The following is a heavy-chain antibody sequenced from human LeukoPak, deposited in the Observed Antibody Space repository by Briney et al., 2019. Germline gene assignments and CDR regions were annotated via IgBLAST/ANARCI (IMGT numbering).Heavy chain of an antibody. CDR2: ISWNSGSI. CDR3: AKDKGMVAATGAFDP. D-gene: IGHD2-15*01. V-gene: IGHV3-9*01. J-gene: IGHJ5*02. CDR1: GFTFDDYA. Sequence: PGGSLRLSCAASGFTFDDYAMHWVRQAPGKGLEWVSGISWNSGSIGYADSVKGRFTISRDNAKNSLYLQMNSLRSEYTALYYCAKDKGMVAATGAFDPWGQGTLVTVSS.